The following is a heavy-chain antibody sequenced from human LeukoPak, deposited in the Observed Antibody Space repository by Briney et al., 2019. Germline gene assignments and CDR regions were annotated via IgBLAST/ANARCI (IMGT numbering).Heavy chain of an antibody. J-gene: IGHJ6*03. D-gene: IGHD2-2*01. CDR1: GFTFSSHS. V-gene: IGHV3-21*01. Sequence: GGSLRLSCAASGFTFSSHSMNWVRQAPGKGLEWVPSITSSGRYIYDADSVKGRFTISRDNSKNTLYLQMNSLRAEDTAVYYCAKGGYQHYYYYMDVWGKGTTVTVSS. CDR3: AKGGYQHYYYYMDV. CDR2: ITSSGRYI.